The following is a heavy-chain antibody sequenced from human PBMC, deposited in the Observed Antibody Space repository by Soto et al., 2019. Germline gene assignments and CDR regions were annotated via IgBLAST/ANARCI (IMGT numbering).Heavy chain of an antibody. CDR3: ARLRVGVNWYFDL. V-gene: IGHV3-11*06. Sequence: QMQLVESGGDLVKPGGSLRLSCAASGFNFGDYYMSWVRQAPGKGLEWVSFVSSSGGYTKYSDSVGGRFTVSRDNGKISRDLQLNSLRVEDTAVYYCARLRVGVNWYFDLWGRGTLVTVSS. D-gene: IGHD1-26*01. CDR2: VSSSGGYT. CDR1: GFNFGDYY. J-gene: IGHJ2*01.